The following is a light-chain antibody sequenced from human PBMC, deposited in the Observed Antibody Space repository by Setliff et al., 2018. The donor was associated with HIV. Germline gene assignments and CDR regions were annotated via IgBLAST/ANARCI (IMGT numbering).Light chain of an antibody. CDR3: CSYASHYV. J-gene: IGLJ1*01. CDR1: SSDIGSYNL. V-gene: IGLV2-23*02. CDR2: EVN. Sequence: QSALTQPASVSGSPGRSITISCTGTSSDIGSYNLVSWYQHHSLRIGPKLIIYEVNKRPSGVSNRFSASISGNTASLTISGLQAGDEADYYCCSYASHYVFGTGTKVTVL.